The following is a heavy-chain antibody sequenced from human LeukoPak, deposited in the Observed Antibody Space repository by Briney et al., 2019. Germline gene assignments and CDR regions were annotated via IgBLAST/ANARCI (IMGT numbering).Heavy chain of an antibody. J-gene: IGHJ4*02. CDR3: AIDRYSSGWYTFDY. D-gene: IGHD6-19*01. V-gene: IGHV3-23*01. CDR2: INVSGGST. CDR1: GFTFSSYA. Sequence: GGSLRLSCAASGFTFSSYAMSWVRQAPGKGLELVSTINVSGGSTYYADSVKGRFTISRDNAKNSLDLQMNSLRAEDTAVYYCAIDRYSSGWYTFDYWGQGTLVTVSS.